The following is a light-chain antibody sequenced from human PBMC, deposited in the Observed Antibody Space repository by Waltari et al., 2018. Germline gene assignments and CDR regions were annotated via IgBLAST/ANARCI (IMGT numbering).Light chain of an antibody. J-gene: IGLJ2*01. V-gene: IGLV2-11*01. CDR2: DVT. CDR3: CSYAGRYTHVV. CDR1: SSDVGGYDY. Sequence: QSALTQPRSVSGSPGQSVTISCTGTSSDVGGYDYVSWYQHHPGKAPKPIIWDVTKRPSGVPDRFSGSKSGNTASLTISGLQAEDEADYYCCSYAGRYTHVVFGGGTKLTVL.